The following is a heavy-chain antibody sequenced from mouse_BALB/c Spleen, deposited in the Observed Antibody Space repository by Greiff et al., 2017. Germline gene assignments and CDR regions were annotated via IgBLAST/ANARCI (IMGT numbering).Heavy chain of an antibody. D-gene: IGHD4-1*01. CDR3: ARSGAFAD. J-gene: IGHJ3*01. Sequence: VQLQQSGAELVRPGASVKMSCKASGYTFTSYTMHWVQQSPGQGLEWIGYINPSSGYTNYNQKFKDKATLTADKSSSTAYMQLSSVTSEDSAVYYCARSGAFADWGQGTLVTVSA. CDR1: GYTFTSYT. V-gene: IGHV1-4*01. CDR2: INPSSGYT.